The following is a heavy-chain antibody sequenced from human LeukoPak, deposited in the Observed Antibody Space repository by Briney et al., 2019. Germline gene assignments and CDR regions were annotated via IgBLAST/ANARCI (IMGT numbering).Heavy chain of an antibody. CDR3: ARLGGYYSVYYYGMDV. J-gene: IGHJ6*02. D-gene: IGHD1-26*01. Sequence: PGGSLRLSCAASGFTFSSYAMHWVRQAPGKGLEWVAVISYDGSNKYYADSVKGRFTISRDNAKNSLYLQMNSLRDEDTAVYYCARLGGYYSVYYYGMDVWGQGTTVTVSS. CDR1: GFTFSSYA. V-gene: IGHV3-30-3*01. CDR2: ISYDGSNK.